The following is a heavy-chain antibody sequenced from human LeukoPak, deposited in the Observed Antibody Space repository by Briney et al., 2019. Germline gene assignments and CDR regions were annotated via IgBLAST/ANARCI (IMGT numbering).Heavy chain of an antibody. CDR3: ASPLDGNRDWIFFDY. V-gene: IGHV4-30-2*01. CDR1: GGSISSGGYS. Sequence: SETLSLTCAVSGGSISSGGYSWSWIRQPPGKGLEWIGYIYHSGSTYYNPSLKSRVTISVDRSKNQFSLKLSSVTAADTAVYYCASPLDGNRDWIFFDYWGQGTLVTVSS. CDR2: IYHSGST. D-gene: IGHD3-3*01. J-gene: IGHJ4*02.